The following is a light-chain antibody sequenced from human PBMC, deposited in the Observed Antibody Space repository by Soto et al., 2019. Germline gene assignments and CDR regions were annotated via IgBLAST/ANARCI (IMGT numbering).Light chain of an antibody. CDR3: QQRSNWPPT. CDR1: QSVSSY. Sequence: EIVLTQSPATLSLSPGERATLSCRASQSVSSYLAWYQQNPGQAPRLLIYDASNRATGIPARFSGSGSGTDFTLTINSLETEAFAIYYCQQRSNWPPTCGQGTKVEIK. J-gene: IGKJ1*01. V-gene: IGKV3-11*01. CDR2: DAS.